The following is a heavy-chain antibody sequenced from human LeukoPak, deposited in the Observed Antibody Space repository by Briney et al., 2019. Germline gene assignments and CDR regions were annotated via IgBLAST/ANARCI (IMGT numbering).Heavy chain of an antibody. CDR3: ARGDYYGSPKVVAA. D-gene: IGHD3-10*01. Sequence: ASVKVSCKASGYTFTDYYINWVRQAPGQGLEWIGWINPNSGDTNYAQKFQDRVTMTRDMSISTAYIELNLLRSDDTAVFYCARGDYYGSPKVVAAWGQGTLVSVSS. J-gene: IGHJ5*02. CDR1: GYTFTDYY. V-gene: IGHV1-2*02. CDR2: INPNSGDT.